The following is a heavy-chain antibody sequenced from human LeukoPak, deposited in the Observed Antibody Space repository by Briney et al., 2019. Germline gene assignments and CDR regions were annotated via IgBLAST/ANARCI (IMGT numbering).Heavy chain of an antibody. D-gene: IGHD1-1*01. CDR1: GFTFSSYA. J-gene: IGHJ4*02. V-gene: IGHV3-23*01. Sequence: GGSLRLSCAASGFTFSSYAMSWVRQAPGKGLEWVSAISGSGGSTYYADSMKGRFTISRDNSKNTLYLQMNSLRVEDTAVYYCARKRNSYFDYWGQGTLVIVSS. CDR3: ARKRNSYFDY. CDR2: ISGSGGST.